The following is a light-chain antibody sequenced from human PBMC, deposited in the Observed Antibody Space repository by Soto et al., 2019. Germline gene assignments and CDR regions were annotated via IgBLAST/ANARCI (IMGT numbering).Light chain of an antibody. CDR1: QSVSSTY. V-gene: IGKV3-20*01. CDR2: AAS. CDR3: QQYGSSRWT. J-gene: IGKJ1*01. Sequence: EIVLTQSPDTLSLFPGERATLSCRASQSVSSTYLAWYQQKPGQAPRPLISAASSRATGTPDRFSGSGSGTDFTLTISRLEPEDFAVHYCQQYGSSRWTFGQGTKVEIK.